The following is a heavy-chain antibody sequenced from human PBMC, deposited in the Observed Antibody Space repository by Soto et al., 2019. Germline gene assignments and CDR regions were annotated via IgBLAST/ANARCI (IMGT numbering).Heavy chain of an antibody. V-gene: IGHV3-30*18. CDR1: GFTFSHYA. CDR3: AKDHSHATYYYDSSGYYETPDY. J-gene: IGHJ4*02. CDR2: MSYDGSNE. D-gene: IGHD3-22*01. Sequence: PGGSLRLSCAASGFTFSHYAMHWVRQAPGKGLEWVALMSYDGSNEYYADSVKGRFTISRDNSKNTLYLQMNSLRAEDTAVYYCAKDHSHATYYYDSSGYYETPDYWGQGTLVTVSS.